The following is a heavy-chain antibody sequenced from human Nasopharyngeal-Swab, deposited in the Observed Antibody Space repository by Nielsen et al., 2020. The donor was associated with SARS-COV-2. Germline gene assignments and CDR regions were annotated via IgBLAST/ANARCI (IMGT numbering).Heavy chain of an antibody. Sequence: SRRLSCAASGFTLADYAMHWVRQAPGKGLEWVSGISWNSGSIGYADSVKGRFTISRDNAKNSLYLQMNSLRAEDTALYYCAKAGGYPRGIWYFDLWGRGTLVTVSS. J-gene: IGHJ2*01. CDR1: GFTLADYA. D-gene: IGHD3-22*01. CDR3: AKAGGYPRGIWYFDL. CDR2: ISWNSGSI. V-gene: IGHV3-9*01.